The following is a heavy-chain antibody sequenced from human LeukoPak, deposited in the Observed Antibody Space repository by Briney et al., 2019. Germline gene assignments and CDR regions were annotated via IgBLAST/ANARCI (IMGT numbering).Heavy chain of an antibody. V-gene: IGHV3-74*01. J-gene: IGHJ5*02. CDR2: INGDGSST. CDR1: GFTFSSYW. CDR3: AQYGGNFT. D-gene: IGHD2-21*02. Sequence: QPGGSLRLSCAASGFTFSSYWMHWVRHVPGKRPVWVSRINGDGSSTNYADSVKGRFTISRDNARNTLYLQMNSLRVEDAAIYYCAQYGGNFTWGQGTLVTVSS.